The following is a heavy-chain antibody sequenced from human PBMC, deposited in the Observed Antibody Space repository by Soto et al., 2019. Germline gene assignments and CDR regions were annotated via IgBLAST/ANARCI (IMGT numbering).Heavy chain of an antibody. CDR3: ARGRDNCGGDCYRYNWFDP. CDR1: GYTFTSYY. Sequence: AASVKVSCKASGYTFTSYYMHWVRQAPGQGLEWMGIINPSGGSTSYAQKFQGRVTMTRDTSTSTVYMELSSLRSEDTAVYYCARGRDNCGGDCYRYNWFDPWGQGTLVTVSS. J-gene: IGHJ5*02. V-gene: IGHV1-46*01. D-gene: IGHD2-21*02. CDR2: INPSGGST.